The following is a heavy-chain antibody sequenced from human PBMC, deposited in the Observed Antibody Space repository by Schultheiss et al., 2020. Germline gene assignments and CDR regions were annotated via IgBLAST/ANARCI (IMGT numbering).Heavy chain of an antibody. D-gene: IGHD6-19*01. CDR1: GFTFSSYA. V-gene: IGHV3-23*01. Sequence: GGSLRLSCAASGFTFSSYAMSWVRQAPGKGLEWVSAISGSGGSTYYADSVKGRFTISRDNAKNSLYLQMNSLRVEDTALYYCAKGKSYSSGWYGFDYWGQGTLVTVSS. J-gene: IGHJ4*02. CDR2: ISGSGGST. CDR3: AKGKSYSSGWYGFDY.